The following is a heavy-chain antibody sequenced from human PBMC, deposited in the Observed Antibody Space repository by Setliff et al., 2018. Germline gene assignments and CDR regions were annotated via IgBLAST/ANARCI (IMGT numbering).Heavy chain of an antibody. CDR1: GGTFTYYY. V-gene: IGHV4-34*01. CDR3: ARGRYQVPYDY. Sequence: PSETLSLTCAASGGTFTYYYWTWIRQSPAKGLEWIGEITHTGTTGSTKYNPSLKSRVTMSIDTSKNQFSLMVTSVTAADTAVYYCARGRYQVPYDYWGQGILVTVSS. D-gene: IGHD2-2*01. CDR2: ITHTGTTGST. J-gene: IGHJ4*02.